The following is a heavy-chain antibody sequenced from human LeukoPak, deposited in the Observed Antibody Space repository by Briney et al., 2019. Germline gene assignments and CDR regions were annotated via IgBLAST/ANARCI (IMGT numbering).Heavy chain of an antibody. CDR3: AKGSDSAAYSTLDS. D-gene: IGHD3-22*01. V-gene: IGHV3-23*01. Sequence: GGSLRLSCAASGFTFSSYAMTWVRQAPGKGLEWVSGIRSSGGSTYYADSVEGRFTISRDNSKNTLSLQMNSLRAEDTALYYCAKGSDSAAYSTLDSWGQGTLVTVSS. CDR1: GFTFSSYA. J-gene: IGHJ4*02. CDR2: IRSSGGST.